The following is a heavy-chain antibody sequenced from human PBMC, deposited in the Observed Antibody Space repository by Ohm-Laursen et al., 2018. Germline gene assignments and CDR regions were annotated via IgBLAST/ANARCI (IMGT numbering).Heavy chain of an antibody. J-gene: IGHJ4*02. V-gene: IGHV3-30*18. CDR1: GFTFNNFG. D-gene: IGHD2-15*01. Sequence: SLTLSCTASGFTFNNFGMHWVRQAPGKGLERVAVVSYDERYKNYVDSVKGRFTVSRDNSKDTLYLQMNSLRNEDTAIYYCAKDVGVAFAYDSWGQGTLVTVSS. CDR2: VSYDERYK. CDR3: AKDVGVAFAYDS.